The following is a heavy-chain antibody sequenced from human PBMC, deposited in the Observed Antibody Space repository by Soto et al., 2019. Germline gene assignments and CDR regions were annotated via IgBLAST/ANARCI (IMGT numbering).Heavy chain of an antibody. J-gene: IGHJ4*02. CDR1: GYTFTSYA. CDR2: INAGNGNT. V-gene: IGHV1-3*01. CDR3: ARGPGYCSGGSCYLFDY. Sequence: ASVKVSCKASGYTFTSYAMHWVRQAPGQRLEWMGWINAGNGNTKYSQKFQGRVTITRDTSASTAYMELSSLRSEDTAVFYCARGPGYCSGGSCYLFDYWGQGTLVTVSS. D-gene: IGHD2-15*01.